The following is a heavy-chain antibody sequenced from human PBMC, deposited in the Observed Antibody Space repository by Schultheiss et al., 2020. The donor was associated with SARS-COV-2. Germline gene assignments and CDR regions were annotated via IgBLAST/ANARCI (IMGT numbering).Heavy chain of an antibody. J-gene: IGHJ4*02. Sequence: GESLKISCAASGFTFSSYAMSWVRQAPGKGLEWVSAISGSGGSTYYADSVRGRFTISRDNSKNTLYLQMNSLRAEDTAVYYCARTDPGGNYFDYWGQGTLVTVSS. V-gene: IGHV3-23*01. CDR1: GFTFSSYA. CDR3: ARTDPGGNYFDY. D-gene: IGHD4-23*01. CDR2: ISGSGGST.